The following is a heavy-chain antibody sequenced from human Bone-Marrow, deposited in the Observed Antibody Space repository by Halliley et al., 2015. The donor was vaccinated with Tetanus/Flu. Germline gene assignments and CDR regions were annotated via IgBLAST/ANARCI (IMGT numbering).Heavy chain of an antibody. D-gene: IGHD6-13*01. Sequence: YYTDSVRDRFTISRDNSKSPLYLEMNSLRSDATAVYYCAKDPGFLSAVYTGLPRSFDSWGQGTLVSVSS. V-gene: IGHV3-23*01. CDR3: AKDPGFLSAVYTGLPRSFDS. J-gene: IGHJ4*02.